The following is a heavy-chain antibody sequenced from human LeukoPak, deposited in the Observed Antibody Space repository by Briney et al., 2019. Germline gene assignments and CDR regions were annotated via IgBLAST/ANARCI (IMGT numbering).Heavy chain of an antibody. CDR2: IYYSGST. CDR3: ASLLNVAGYSGHDSDY. Sequence: KPSETLSLTCTVSGGSISSGDYYWSWIRQPPGKGLEWIGYIYYSGSTYYNPSLKSRVTISVDTSKNQFSLKLSSVTAADTAVYYCASLLNVAGYSGHDSDYWGQGTLVTVSS. V-gene: IGHV4-30-4*08. J-gene: IGHJ4*02. CDR1: GGSISSGDYY. D-gene: IGHD5-12*01.